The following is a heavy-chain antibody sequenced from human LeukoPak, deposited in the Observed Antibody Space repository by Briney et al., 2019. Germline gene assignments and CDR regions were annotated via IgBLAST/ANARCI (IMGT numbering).Heavy chain of an antibody. J-gene: IGHJ3*01. CDR1: GFTFSSYL. CDR2: INEDGSQK. Sequence: GGSLRLSCAASGFTFSSYLMSWVRQAPGKGLEWVANINEDGSQKYYVDSVKGRFTISRDNAKNSLYLQMNSLRAEDTALYYCARNVYWGQGTMVTVSS. D-gene: IGHD1-14*01. V-gene: IGHV3-7*05. CDR3: ARNVY.